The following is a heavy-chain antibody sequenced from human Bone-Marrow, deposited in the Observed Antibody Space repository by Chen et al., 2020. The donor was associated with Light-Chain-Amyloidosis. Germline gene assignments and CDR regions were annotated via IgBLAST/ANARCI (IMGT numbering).Heavy chain of an antibody. Sequence: EVKLLESGGGLVQPGGSLRLSCVGAGLALNSFAMSWVRQAPGKGLEWVSIVRSGATTSPNADSVQGRFTVSSDYYKSTLYLQMNNLKFEDTAVYFCAKLRFGDLSFDSWGPGTLVPVSS. D-gene: IGHD3-10*01. CDR1: GLALNSFA. CDR2: VRSGATTS. J-gene: IGHJ4*02. V-gene: IGHV3-23*01. CDR3: AKLRFGDLSFDS.